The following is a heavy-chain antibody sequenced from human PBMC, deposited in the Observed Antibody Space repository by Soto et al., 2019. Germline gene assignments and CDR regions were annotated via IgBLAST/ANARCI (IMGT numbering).Heavy chain of an antibody. J-gene: IGHJ6*02. Sequence: PSETLSLTCSVSGGSISSGNKYWSWIRQAPGKGLEWIGYIFSSGTTYCNPSLKSRLTMSLDTSQNQFSLRLASVTDADSAVYYCARVPSPFDYYYAMDVWGQGTTVTVSS. CDR3: ARVPSPFDYYYAMDV. V-gene: IGHV4-30-4*01. CDR2: IFSSGTT. D-gene: IGHD3-16*01. CDR1: GGSISSGNKY.